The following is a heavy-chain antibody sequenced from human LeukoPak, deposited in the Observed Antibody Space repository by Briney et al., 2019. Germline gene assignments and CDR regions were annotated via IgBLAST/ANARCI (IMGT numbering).Heavy chain of an antibody. CDR2: IYPGDSDT. V-gene: IGHV5-51*01. CDR1: GYSFTSYW. J-gene: IGHJ3*02. Sequence: GESLKISCKGSGYSFTSYWIGWVRQMPGKGLEWVGIIYPGDSDTRYSPSFQGQVTISADKSISTAYLQWSSLKASDTAMYYCARRRYCGGDCYDRAFDIWGQGTMVTVSS. CDR3: ARRRYCGGDCYDRAFDI. D-gene: IGHD2-21*02.